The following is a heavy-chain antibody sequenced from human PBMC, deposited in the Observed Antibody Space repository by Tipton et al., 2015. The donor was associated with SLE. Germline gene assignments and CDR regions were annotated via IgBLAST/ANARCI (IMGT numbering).Heavy chain of an antibody. CDR2: ISGSGGST. D-gene: IGHD5-12*01. CDR1: GFTFSSYA. CDR3: ARDVSGYDYLGGMDV. Sequence: SLRLSCAASGFTFSSYAMTWVRQAPGKGLAWVSVISGSGGSTYYADSVKGRFTISRDNSKNTLYLQMNSLRAEDTAVYYCARDVSGYDYLGGMDVWGQGTTVTFSS. J-gene: IGHJ6*02. V-gene: IGHV3-23*01.